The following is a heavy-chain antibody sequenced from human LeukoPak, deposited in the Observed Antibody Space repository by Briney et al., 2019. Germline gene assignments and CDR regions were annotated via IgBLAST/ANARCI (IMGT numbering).Heavy chain of an antibody. CDR3: ARHGYYGPLDAFDI. CDR1: GGSINNYY. V-gene: IGHV4-59*08. J-gene: IGHJ3*02. Sequence: SETLSLTCTVSGGSINNYYWSWLRQPPGKGLEWIGYIYYSGSTNYNPSLKSRVTISVDTSKNQFSLKLSSVTAADTAVYYCARHGYYGPLDAFDIWGQGTMVTVSS. D-gene: IGHD3-22*01. CDR2: IYYSGST.